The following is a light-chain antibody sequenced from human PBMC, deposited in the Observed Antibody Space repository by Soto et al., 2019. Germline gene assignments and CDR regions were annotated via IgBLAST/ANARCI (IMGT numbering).Light chain of an antibody. V-gene: IGKV1-9*01. J-gene: IGKJ2*03. CDR1: QDINTY. CDR3: QHLRAYPFS. CDR2: PAS. Sequence: DSQLTQSPSFLSASVGDRVTVSCRASQDINTYSAWFQQKPGKVPQLLVYPASTLQDGVPSRFSGRGSGTEFTLTINNLQPEDFATYYCQHLRAYPFSFGQGTKVDIK.